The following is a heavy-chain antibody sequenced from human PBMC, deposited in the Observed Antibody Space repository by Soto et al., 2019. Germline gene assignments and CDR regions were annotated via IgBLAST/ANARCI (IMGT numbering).Heavy chain of an antibody. Sequence: SETLSLTCTVSGGSISSGGYYWSWIRQHPGKGLEWIGYIYYSGSTYYNPSLKSRVTISVDTSKNQFSLKLSSVTAADTAVYYCARVGGYSGNLHRRVYFDYWGQGTLVTVSS. V-gene: IGHV4-31*03. D-gene: IGHD1-26*01. CDR2: IYYSGST. CDR3: ARVGGYSGNLHRRVYFDY. CDR1: GGSISSGGYY. J-gene: IGHJ4*02.